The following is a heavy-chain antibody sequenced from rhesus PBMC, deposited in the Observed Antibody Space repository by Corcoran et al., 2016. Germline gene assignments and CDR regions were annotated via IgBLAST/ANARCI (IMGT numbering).Heavy chain of an antibody. D-gene: IGHD4-29*01. CDR1: GGSISSYY. V-gene: IGHV4-147*01. CDR3: ARDQWTVAADNSFDV. Sequence: QVQLQESGPGLVKPSETLSLTCAVSGGSISSYYWRWIRQPPGTGLEWIGRIYGILGITSNNPALPSRVPTSTDTSKNQFSLKLTSVTAADTAVYYCARDQWTVAADNSFDVWGRGVLVTVSS. J-gene: IGHJ5-2*02. CDR2: IYGILGIT.